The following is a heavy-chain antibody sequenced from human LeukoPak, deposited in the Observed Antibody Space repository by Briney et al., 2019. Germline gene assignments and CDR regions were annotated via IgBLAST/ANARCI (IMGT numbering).Heavy chain of an antibody. D-gene: IGHD2-2*01. CDR2: IRSKAYGGTT. J-gene: IGHJ5*02. CDR3: TRVLVRPAAIVSEDWLDP. CDR1: GFTFGDYA. Sequence: PGGSLRLSCTASGFTFGDYAMSWVRQAPGKGLEWVGFIRSKAYGGTTEYAASVKGRFTISRDDSKSIAYLQMNSLKTEDTAVYYCTRVLVRPAAIVSEDWLDPWGQGTLVTVSS. V-gene: IGHV3-49*04.